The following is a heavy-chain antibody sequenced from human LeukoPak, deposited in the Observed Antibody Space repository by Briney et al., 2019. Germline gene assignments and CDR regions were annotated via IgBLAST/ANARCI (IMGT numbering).Heavy chain of an antibody. CDR1: GGSISSSSYH. J-gene: IGHJ4*02. CDR3: AAGWLQMRA. V-gene: IGHV4-39*07. D-gene: IGHD5-24*01. CDR2: INHSGST. Sequence: PSETLSLTCSVSGGSISSSSYHWSWIRQPPGRGLGWIGEINHSGSTNYNPSLKSRVTISLDTSKNQFSLKLNSVTAADTAVYYCAAGWLQMRAWGQGTLVTVSS.